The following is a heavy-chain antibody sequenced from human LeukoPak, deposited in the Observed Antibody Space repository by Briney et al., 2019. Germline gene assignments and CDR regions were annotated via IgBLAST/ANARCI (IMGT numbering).Heavy chain of an antibody. V-gene: IGHV3-21*01. CDR2: ISSSSSYI. CDR3: ARAPPDYITAALDY. J-gene: IGHJ4*02. CDR1: GFTFSSYS. Sequence: RGSLRLACAASGFTFSSYSMNWVRQAPGKRLEWGSSISSSSSYIYYSDSLKGRFTISRDNAKKSLYVQMNSLRAEDTAVYYCARAPPDYITAALDYWGQGTLVTVSS. D-gene: IGHD6-13*01.